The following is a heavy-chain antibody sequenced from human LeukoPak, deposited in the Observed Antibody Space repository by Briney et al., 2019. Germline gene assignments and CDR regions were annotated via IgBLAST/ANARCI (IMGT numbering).Heavy chain of an antibody. Sequence: SETLSLTCTVSGGSINSYYWSWIRQPPGKGLEWIGYIYYSGSTNYNPSLKSRVTIPVDTSKNQFSLKLSSVTAADTAVYYCAFGRGSYWGQGTLVTVSS. CDR2: IYYSGST. CDR3: AFGRGSY. V-gene: IGHV4-59*01. J-gene: IGHJ4*02. CDR1: GGSINSYY. D-gene: IGHD3-16*01.